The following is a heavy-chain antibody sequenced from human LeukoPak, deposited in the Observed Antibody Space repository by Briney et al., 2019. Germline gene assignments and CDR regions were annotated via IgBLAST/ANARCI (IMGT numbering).Heavy chain of an antibody. Sequence: HPGGSLRLSCAASGFTFDDYATHWVRQAPGKGLEWVSGISWNSGSIGYADSVKGRFTISRDNAKNSLYLQMNSLRAEDTALYYCAKDIGGRYCSSTSCYAVDYWGQGTLVTVSS. CDR3: AKDIGGRYCSSTSCYAVDY. CDR2: ISWNSGSI. CDR1: GFTFDDYA. J-gene: IGHJ4*02. V-gene: IGHV3-9*01. D-gene: IGHD2-2*01.